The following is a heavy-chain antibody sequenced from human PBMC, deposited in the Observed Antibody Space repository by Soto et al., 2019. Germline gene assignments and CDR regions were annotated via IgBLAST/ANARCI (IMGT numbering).Heavy chain of an antibody. Sequence: ASVKVSCKASGYTFTSYGISWVRQAPGQGLEWMGWISAYNGNTNYAQKLQGRVTMTTDTSTSTAFMELRSLRSDDTAVYYCARDDQDIVVVVAATGYYYYGMDVWGQGTTVTVSS. V-gene: IGHV1-18*01. J-gene: IGHJ6*02. D-gene: IGHD2-15*01. CDR3: ARDDQDIVVVVAATGYYYYGMDV. CDR1: GYTFTSYG. CDR2: ISAYNGNT.